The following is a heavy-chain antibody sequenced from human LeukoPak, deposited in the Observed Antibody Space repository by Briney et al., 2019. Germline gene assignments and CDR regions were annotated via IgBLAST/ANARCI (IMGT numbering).Heavy chain of an antibody. D-gene: IGHD6-13*01. V-gene: IGHV4-30-4*01. Sequence: PSETLSLTCTVSGGSISSGDYYWRWIRQPPGKGLEWIGYIYYSGSTYYNPSLKSRVTISVDTSKNQFSLKLSSVTAADTAVYYCARDRGSSSWYYFDYWGQGTLVTVSS. CDR1: GGSISSGDYY. CDR3: ARDRGSSSWYYFDY. CDR2: IYYSGST. J-gene: IGHJ4*02.